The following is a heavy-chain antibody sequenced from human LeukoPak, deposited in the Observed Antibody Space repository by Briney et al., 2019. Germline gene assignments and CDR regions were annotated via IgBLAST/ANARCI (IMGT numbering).Heavy chain of an antibody. D-gene: IGHD6-13*01. Sequence: SETLSLTCAVYGGSFSAHYWSWIRQAPGKGLEWLGEVNHSGSSNYNPSLKSRVTISADSSKNQFSLKLRSVTAADTAVYYCARVHQQLALYAFDFWGQGTMVTVSS. CDR1: GGSFSAHY. CDR2: VNHSGSS. CDR3: ARVHQQLALYAFDF. J-gene: IGHJ3*01. V-gene: IGHV4-34*01.